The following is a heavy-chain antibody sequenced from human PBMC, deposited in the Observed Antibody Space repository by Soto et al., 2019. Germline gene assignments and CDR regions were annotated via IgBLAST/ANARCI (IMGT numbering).Heavy chain of an antibody. CDR2: LYYTGTT. V-gene: IGHV4-39*01. CDR3: GAYCSRTHCCDWFDP. J-gene: IGHJ5*02. D-gene: IGHD2-2*01. Sequence: PSETLSLTCSVSGGSIGSSSYYFGWIRQPPGKGLEWIGSLYYTGTTNYNSSLKSRVTISADKSQNQFSLRLSSVTAADTAVYYCGAYCSRTHCCDWFDPWGQGTLVTVSS. CDR1: GGSIGSSSYY.